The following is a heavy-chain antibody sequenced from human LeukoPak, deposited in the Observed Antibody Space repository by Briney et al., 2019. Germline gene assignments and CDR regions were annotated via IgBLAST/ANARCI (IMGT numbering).Heavy chain of an antibody. V-gene: IGHV1-69*13. CDR2: IIPIFGTA. Sequence: ASVNVSCKASGGTFSSYAISWVRQAPGQGLEWMGGIIPIFGTANYAQKFQGRVTITADESTSTAYMELSSLRSEDTAVYYCAGQMVAGPFYFDYWGQGTLVTVSS. CDR3: AGQMVAGPFYFDY. D-gene: IGHD6-19*01. J-gene: IGHJ4*02. CDR1: GGTFSSYA.